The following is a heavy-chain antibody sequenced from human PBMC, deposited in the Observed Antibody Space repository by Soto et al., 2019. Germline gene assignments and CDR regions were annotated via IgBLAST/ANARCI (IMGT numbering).Heavy chain of an antibody. CDR1: GCTFSSYA. CDR2: IIPIFGTA. Sequence: SVKVSCKASGCTFSSYAISWVRQAPGQGLEWMGGIIPIFGTANYAQKFQGRVTITADESTSTAYMELSSLRSEDPAVYYCPSPPGLGPAMGPRYYSGLDVGGKAPPLTFPS. D-gene: IGHD5-18*01. V-gene: IGHV1-69*13. CDR3: PSPPGLGPAMGPRYYSGLDV. J-gene: IGHJ6*04.